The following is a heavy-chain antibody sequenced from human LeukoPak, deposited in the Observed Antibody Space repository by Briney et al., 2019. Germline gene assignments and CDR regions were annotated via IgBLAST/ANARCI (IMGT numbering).Heavy chain of an antibody. CDR2: IYSGGST. CDR1: GFTVSSNY. J-gene: IGHJ4*02. V-gene: IGHV3-66*01. Sequence: GGSLRLSCAASGFTVSSNYMSWVRQAPGKGLEWVSVIYSGGSTYYADSVKGRFTISRDNSKNTLYLQMNSLRAEDTAVYYCAKSGGHYTGYYFDYWGRGTLVTVSS. D-gene: IGHD2-8*02. CDR3: AKSGGHYTGYYFDY.